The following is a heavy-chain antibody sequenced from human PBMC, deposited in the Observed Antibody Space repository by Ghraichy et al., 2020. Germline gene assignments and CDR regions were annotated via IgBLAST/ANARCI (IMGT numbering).Heavy chain of an antibody. Sequence: GGSLRLSCAASGFTFSSYSMNWVRQAPGKGLEWVSSISSSSSYIYYADSVKGRFTISRDNAKNSLYLQMNSLRAEDTAVYYCARDIFTWGSTLTFDYWGQGTLVTVSS. D-gene: IGHD7-27*01. CDR1: GFTFSSYS. CDR3: ARDIFTWGSTLTFDY. J-gene: IGHJ4*02. CDR2: ISSSSSYI. V-gene: IGHV3-21*01.